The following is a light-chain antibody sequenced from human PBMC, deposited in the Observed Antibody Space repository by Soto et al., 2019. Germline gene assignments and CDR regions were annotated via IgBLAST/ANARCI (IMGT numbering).Light chain of an antibody. CDR1: TSDVGGYNY. CDR2: EVS. Sequence: QSALTQPASVSGSPEQSITISCTGTTSDVGGYNYVSWYQQHPGKVPKLLIHEVSNRPSGVSNRLSGSKSGNTASLTISGLQAEDEADYYCLSKTSSISYVFGTGTKVTVL. CDR3: LSKTSSISYV. J-gene: IGLJ1*01. V-gene: IGLV2-14*01.